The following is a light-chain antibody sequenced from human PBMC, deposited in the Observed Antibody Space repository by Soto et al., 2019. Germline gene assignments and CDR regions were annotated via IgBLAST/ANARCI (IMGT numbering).Light chain of an antibody. V-gene: IGLV2-14*01. J-gene: IGLJ2*01. CDR2: EVS. CDR3: SSYTTSTTRII. CDR1: SSDVGGYNH. Sequence: QSVLTQPASVSRSPGQSITISCTGSSSDVGGYNHVSWYQQHPGKAPKLMIYEVSNRPSGVSNRFSGSKSGNTASLTISGLQAEDEADYYCSSYTTSTTRIIFGGGTKLTVL.